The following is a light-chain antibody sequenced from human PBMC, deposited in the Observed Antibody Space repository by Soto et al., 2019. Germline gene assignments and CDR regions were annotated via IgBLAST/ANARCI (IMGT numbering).Light chain of an antibody. V-gene: IGKV3-20*01. CDR2: GAS. Sequence: EIVLTQSPGTLSLSPGERATLSCRARQTVTGGYLAWYQQRPGQAPRLLMYGASSRATGIPDRFSGSGSGTDFTLTISRLEPEDFAVYYCQQYGSSPRTFGGGTKVEIK. J-gene: IGKJ4*01. CDR3: QQYGSSPRT. CDR1: QTVTGGY.